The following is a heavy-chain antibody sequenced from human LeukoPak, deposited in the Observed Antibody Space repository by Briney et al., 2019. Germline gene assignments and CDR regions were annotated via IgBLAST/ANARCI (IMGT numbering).Heavy chain of an antibody. V-gene: IGHV3-23*01. D-gene: IGHD2-8*02. Sequence: GSLRLSCAASGFTFSTFAMIWVRQPPGKGLEWVSSIFPSGGEIHYADSVRGRFTISRDNSKGTLSLQMNSLRAEDTAIYYCATYRQVLLPFESWGQGTLVTVSS. CDR1: GFTFSTFA. CDR3: ATYRQVLLPFES. CDR2: IFPSGGEI. J-gene: IGHJ4*02.